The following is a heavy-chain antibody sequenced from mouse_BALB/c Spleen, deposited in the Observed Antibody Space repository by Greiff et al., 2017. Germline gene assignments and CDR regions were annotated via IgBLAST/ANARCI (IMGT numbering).Heavy chain of an antibody. Sequence: EVKLMESGGGLVQPGGSLRLSCATSGFTFTDYYMSWVRQPPGKALEWLGFIRNKANGYTTEYSASVKGRFTISRDNSQSILYLQMNTLRAEDSATYYCARDGGYYYGSSYAMDYWGQGTSVTVSS. D-gene: IGHD1-1*01. V-gene: IGHV7-3*02. J-gene: IGHJ4*01. CDR3: ARDGGYYYGSSYAMDY. CDR1: GFTFTDYY. CDR2: IRNKANGYTT.